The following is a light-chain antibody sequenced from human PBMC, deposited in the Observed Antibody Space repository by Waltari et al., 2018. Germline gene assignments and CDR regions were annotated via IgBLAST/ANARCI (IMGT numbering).Light chain of an antibody. CDR3: QQYYSTPYT. J-gene: IGKJ2*01. V-gene: IGKV4-1*01. CDR1: PSVLYSSNNKNY. Sequence: DIVMTQSPASLAVSLGARAIIHFQSTPSVLYSSNNKNYLAWYQQKPGQPPKLLIYWASTRESGVPDRFSGSGSGTDFTLTISSLQAEDVAVYYCQQYYSTPYTFGQGTKLEIK. CDR2: WAS.